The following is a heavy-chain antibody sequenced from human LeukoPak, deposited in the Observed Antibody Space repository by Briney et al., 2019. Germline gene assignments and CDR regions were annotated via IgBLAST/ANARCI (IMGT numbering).Heavy chain of an antibody. CDR1: GGSISSYY. CDR2: ICYSGST. CDR3: ARGEFRFLAWPPTHDYYYYMDV. V-gene: IGHV4-59*01. J-gene: IGHJ6*03. D-gene: IGHD3-3*01. Sequence: PSETLSLTCTVSGGSISSYYWSWIRQPPGKGLEWIGYICYSGSTNYNPSLKSRVTISVDSSKNQFSLKLSSVNAADTAVYYCARGEFRFLAWPPTHDYYYYMDVWGRGTTVTVSS.